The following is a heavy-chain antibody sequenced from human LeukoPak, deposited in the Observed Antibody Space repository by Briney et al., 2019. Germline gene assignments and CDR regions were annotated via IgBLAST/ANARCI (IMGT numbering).Heavy chain of an antibody. J-gene: IGHJ5*02. D-gene: IGHD3-22*01. Sequence: ASVKVSCKASGYTFTSYYMHWVRQAPGQGLEWMGRINPNSGGTNYAQKFQGRVTMTRDTSISTAYMELSRLRSDDTAVYYCARKGGYYYWFDPWGQGTLVTVSS. CDR1: GYTFTSYY. CDR3: ARKGGYYYWFDP. CDR2: INPNSGGT. V-gene: IGHV1-2*06.